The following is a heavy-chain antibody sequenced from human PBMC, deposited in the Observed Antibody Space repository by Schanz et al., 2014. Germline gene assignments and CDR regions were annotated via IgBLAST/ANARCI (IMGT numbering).Heavy chain of an antibody. J-gene: IGHJ4*02. CDR2: ISGTTTYT. V-gene: IGHV3-48*04. CDR3: AREQIMAAAGLVDY. D-gene: IGHD6-13*01. CDR1: GFTFSSYA. Sequence: EVQLLESGGGLVQPGGSLRLSCAASGFTFSSYAMSWVRQAPGKGLEWVSYISGTTTYTNYADSVKGRFTISRDNAKNSLYLQMNSLRAEDTAVYYCAREQIMAAAGLVDYWGQGTQVTVSS.